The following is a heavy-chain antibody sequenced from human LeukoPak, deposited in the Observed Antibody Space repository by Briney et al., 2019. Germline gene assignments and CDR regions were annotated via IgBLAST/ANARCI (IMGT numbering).Heavy chain of an antibody. CDR2: ISYDGSNK. CDR3: ARDPDTALDY. J-gene: IGHJ4*02. Sequence: GGSLRLSCAASGLTFSSYAMHWVRQATGKGLEWVAVISYDGSNKYYADSVKGRFTISRDNSKNTLYLQMNSLRAEDTAVYYCARDPDTALDYWGQGTLVTVSS. D-gene: IGHD5-18*01. CDR1: GLTFSSYA. V-gene: IGHV3-30*04.